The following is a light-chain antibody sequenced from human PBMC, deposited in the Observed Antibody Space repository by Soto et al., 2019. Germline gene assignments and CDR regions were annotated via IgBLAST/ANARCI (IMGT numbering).Light chain of an antibody. V-gene: IGKV1-12*01. CDR2: AAS. J-gene: IGKJ4*01. Sequence: DIQMTQSPSSVSASVGDRVTITCRASQSISSWLAWYQQKPGKAPKLLIYAASSLQSGVPSRFSGSGSGTDFTLIISSLQPEDFATYYCQQANSFLRTFGGGTKVEI. CDR3: QQANSFLRT. CDR1: QSISSW.